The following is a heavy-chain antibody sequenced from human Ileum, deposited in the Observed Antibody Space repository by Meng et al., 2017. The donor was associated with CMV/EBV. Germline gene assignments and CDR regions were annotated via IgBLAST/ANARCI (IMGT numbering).Heavy chain of an antibody. J-gene: IGHJ4*02. V-gene: IGHV4-34*01. CDR1: VGSFSSFS. D-gene: IGHD1-26*01. CDR2: INHRGTT. CDR3: TRGRVGDWGFDF. Sequence: HQWGGGWLKHSRPRSSPGGVNVGSFSSFSGPCIRPPPGKGPEWIGDINHRGTTNYSPSLKGRVTISIDTSKKQFSLRLSSLTAADTAVYYCTRGRVGDWGFDFWGQGTLVTVSS.